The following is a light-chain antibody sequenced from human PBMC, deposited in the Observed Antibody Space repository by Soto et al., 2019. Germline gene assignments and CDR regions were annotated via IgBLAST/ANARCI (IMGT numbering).Light chain of an antibody. V-gene: IGKV1-8*01. J-gene: IGKJ2*01. CDR2: AAS. CDR1: QGISSY. Sequence: AIRMTQSPSSFSASTGDRVTITCRASQGISSYLAWYQQKPGKAPTLLIYAASALQSGVPSRFSGSGSGTDFTLTISCLQSEDFATYYCQQYYSYQYTFGQGTKLEIK. CDR3: QQYYSYQYT.